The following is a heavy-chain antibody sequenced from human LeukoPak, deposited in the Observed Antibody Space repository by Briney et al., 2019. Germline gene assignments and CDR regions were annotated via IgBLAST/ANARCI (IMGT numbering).Heavy chain of an antibody. V-gene: IGHV3-21*01. J-gene: IGHJ4*02. CDR3: ARDTSDYDFWSGYYRTPFDY. D-gene: IGHD3-3*01. Sequence: GSLRLSCAASGFTFSSYNMNWVRQAPGKGLEWVSSITSSSSYIYYADSVEGRFTISRDDAKNSLYLQMDSLRAEDTAVYFCARDTSDYDFWSGYYRTPFDYWGQGTLVTVSS. CDR1: GFTFSSYN. CDR2: ITSSSSYI.